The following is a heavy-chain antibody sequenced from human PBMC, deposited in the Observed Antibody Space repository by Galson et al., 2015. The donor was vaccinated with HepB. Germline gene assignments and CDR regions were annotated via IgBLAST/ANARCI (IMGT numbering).Heavy chain of an antibody. Sequence: LSLTCTVSGGSISSYYWSWIRQPPGKGLEWIGYIYYSGSTNYNPSLKSRVTISVDTSKNQFSLKLSSVTAADTAVYYCARTTVVTWVFDYWGQGTLVTVSS. CDR3: ARTTVVTWVFDY. CDR1: GGSISSYY. CDR2: IYYSGST. J-gene: IGHJ4*02. D-gene: IGHD4-23*01. V-gene: IGHV4-59*01.